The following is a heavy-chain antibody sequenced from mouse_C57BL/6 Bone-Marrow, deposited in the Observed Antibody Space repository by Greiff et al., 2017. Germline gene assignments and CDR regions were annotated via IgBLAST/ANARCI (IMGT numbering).Heavy chain of an antibody. J-gene: IGHJ4*01. CDR2: IDPENGDT. V-gene: IGHV14-4*01. CDR3: TTGYGSYYYAMDY. CDR1: GFNIKDDY. Sequence: EVQLQQSGAELMKPGASVKLSCTASGFNIKDDYMHWVKQRPEQGLEWIGWIDPENGDTEYASKFQGKATITADTSSNTAYLQLSSLTSEDTAVYYCTTGYGSYYYAMDYWGQGTSVTVSS. D-gene: IGHD1-1*01.